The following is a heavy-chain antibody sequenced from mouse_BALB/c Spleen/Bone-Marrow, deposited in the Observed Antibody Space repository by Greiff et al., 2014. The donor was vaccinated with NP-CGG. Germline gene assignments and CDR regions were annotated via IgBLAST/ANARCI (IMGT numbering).Heavy chain of an antibody. CDR3: ARRITTARAMDY. Sequence: LMESGADLVRPGTSVKGGCKASGYAFTNYLIEWVKQRPGQGLEWIGVINPGSGGANYNEKFKGKATLTADKSSSTAYMQLSSLTSDDSAVYFCARRITTARAMDYWGQGTSVTVSS. CDR2: INPGSGGA. V-gene: IGHV1-54*01. J-gene: IGHJ4*01. D-gene: IGHD1-2*01. CDR1: GYAFTNYL.